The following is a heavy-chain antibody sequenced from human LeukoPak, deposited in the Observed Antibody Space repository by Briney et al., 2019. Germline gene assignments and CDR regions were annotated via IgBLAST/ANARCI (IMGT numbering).Heavy chain of an antibody. CDR3: ARLWFGAN. V-gene: IGHV4-34*01. D-gene: IGHD3-10*01. CDR2: INHSGST. Sequence: SETLSLTCAVYGGSFSGYYWSWIRQPPGKGLEWSGEINHSGSTNYNPSLKSRVTISVDTPKNQFSLKLSSVTAADTAVYYCARLWFGANWGQGTLVPVSS. J-gene: IGHJ4*02. CDR1: GGSFSGYY.